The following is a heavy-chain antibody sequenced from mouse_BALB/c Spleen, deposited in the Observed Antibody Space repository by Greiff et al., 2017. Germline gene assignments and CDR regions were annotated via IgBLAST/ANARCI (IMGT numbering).Heavy chain of an antibody. CDR1: GFTFSSYA. CDR2: ISSGGSYT. J-gene: IGHJ1*01. D-gene: IGHD1-1*01. Sequence: DVKLVESGGGLVKPGGSLKLSCAASGFTFSSYAMSWVRQSPEKRLEWVAEISSGGSYTYYPDTVTGRFTISRDNAKNTLYLEMSSLRSEDTAMYYCARDENYYGSSYYFDVWGAGTTVTVSS. CDR3: ARDENYYGSSYYFDV. V-gene: IGHV5-9-4*01.